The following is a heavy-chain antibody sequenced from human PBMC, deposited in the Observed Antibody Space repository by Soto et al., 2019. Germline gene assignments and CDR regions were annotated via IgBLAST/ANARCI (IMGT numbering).Heavy chain of an antibody. J-gene: IGHJ6*02. Sequence: PGGSLRLSCAASGFSFSTSTMNWVRQAPGKGLEWVSYISSGSTTIYYADSVKGRFTISRDNGKNSLYLQMNSLRAEDTAVYYCAKDRLVPAAQISYYYGMDVWGQGTRSPSP. CDR1: GFSFSTST. CDR3: AKDRLVPAAQISYYYGMDV. CDR2: ISSGSTTI. V-gene: IGHV3-48*01. D-gene: IGHD2-2*01.